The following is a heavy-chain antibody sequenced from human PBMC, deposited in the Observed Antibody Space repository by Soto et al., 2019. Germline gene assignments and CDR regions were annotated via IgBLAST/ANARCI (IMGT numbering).Heavy chain of an antibody. V-gene: IGHV3-23*01. CDR1: GFTFSSYA. D-gene: IGHD3-9*01. Sequence: EVQLLESGEGLVQPGGSLKLSCVASGFTFSSYAMSWVRQAPGKGLEWVSGIGGSGGNTYYADSVKGRFTISRDNSKNTLFLQMNSLRAEDTAEYYCARVVRYFDTPYGMDVWGQGTTVTVSS. J-gene: IGHJ6*02. CDR3: ARVVRYFDTPYGMDV. CDR2: IGGSGGNT.